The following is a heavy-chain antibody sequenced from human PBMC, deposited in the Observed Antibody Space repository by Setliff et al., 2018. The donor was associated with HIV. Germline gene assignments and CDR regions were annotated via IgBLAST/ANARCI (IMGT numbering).Heavy chain of an antibody. D-gene: IGHD6-25*01. J-gene: IGHJ4*02. CDR1: GGSFSSYY. Sequence: KTSETLSLTCAFYGGSFSSYYWNWIRQPPGKGLEWIGEIYQSGHTNYSPPLESRVTISRDDSKSIAYLQMNSLKTEDTAVYYCARGSGVDFWGQGTLVTVSS. V-gene: IGHV4-34*01. CDR3: ARGSGVDF. CDR2: IYQSGHT.